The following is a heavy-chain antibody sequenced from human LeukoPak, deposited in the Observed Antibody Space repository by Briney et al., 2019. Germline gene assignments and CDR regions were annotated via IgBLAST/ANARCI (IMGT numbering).Heavy chain of an antibody. Sequence: GGSLRLSCAASGFTFSSYGMHWVRQAPGKGLEWVAVIWYDGSNKYYADSVKGRFTISRDNSKNTLYLQMNSLRAEDTAVYYCARGGCSSTSCYADGVDVWGKGTTVTVPS. CDR3: ARGGCSSTSCYADGVDV. CDR2: IWYDGSNK. J-gene: IGHJ6*04. V-gene: IGHV3-33*01. CDR1: GFTFSSYG. D-gene: IGHD2-2*01.